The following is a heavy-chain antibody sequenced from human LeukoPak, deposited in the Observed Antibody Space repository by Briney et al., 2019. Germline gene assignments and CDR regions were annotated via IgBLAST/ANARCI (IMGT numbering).Heavy chain of an antibody. V-gene: IGHV1-69*05. D-gene: IGHD2-2*01. CDR2: IIPIFGTA. Sequence: SVTVSCKASGGTFSSYAISWVRQAPGQGLAWMGGIIPIFGTANYAQKFQGRVTITTDESTSTAYMELSSLRSEDTAVYYCAMLYCSSTSRCFKESDAFDIWGQGTMVTVSS. CDR3: AMLYCSSTSRCFKESDAFDI. J-gene: IGHJ3*02. CDR1: GGTFSSYA.